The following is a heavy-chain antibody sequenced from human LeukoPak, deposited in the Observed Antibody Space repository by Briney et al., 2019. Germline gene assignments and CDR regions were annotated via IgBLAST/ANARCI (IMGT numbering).Heavy chain of an antibody. J-gene: IGHJ4*02. CDR1: GGSISSYY. CDR3: ARFLYYYDSSGYRRGGYFDY. CDR2: IYYSGST. V-gene: IGHV4-59*08. Sequence: SETLSLTCTVSGGSISSYYWSWIRQPPGKGLEWIGYIYYSGSTNYNPSLKSRVTISADTSKNQFSLKLSSVTAADTAVYYCARFLYYYDSSGYRRGGYFDYWGQGTLVTVSS. D-gene: IGHD3-22*01.